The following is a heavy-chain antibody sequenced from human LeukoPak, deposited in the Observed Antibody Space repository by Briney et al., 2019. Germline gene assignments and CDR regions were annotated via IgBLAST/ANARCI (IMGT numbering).Heavy chain of an antibody. CDR1: VGPVSIGSYY. CDR3: ASWSEWERQIDY. V-gene: IGHV4-61*01. CDR2: IYYIGST. D-gene: IGHD1-26*01. Sequence: PSETLSLTCTVSVGPVSIGSYYWSWIRQPPGKGLVLIGYIYYIGSTNYNPSLKSRVTISVDTSTIQFSLKLSSVTAADTAVYYCASWSEWERQIDYWGQGTLVTVSS. J-gene: IGHJ4*02.